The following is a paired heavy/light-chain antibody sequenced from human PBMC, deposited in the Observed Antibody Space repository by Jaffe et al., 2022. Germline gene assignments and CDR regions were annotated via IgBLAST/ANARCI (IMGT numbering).Light chain of an antibody. CDR1: SSNIGNNY. V-gene: IGLV1-51*01. CDR2: DNN. CDR3: GTWDTSLSLWV. Sequence: QSVLTQPPSVSAAPGQKVTISCSGSSSNIGNNYVSWYQKLPGTAPKLLIYDNNKRPSGIPDRVSGSKSATSATLGITGLQTGDEADYYCGTWDTSLSLWVFGGGTKLTVL. J-gene: IGLJ3*02.
Heavy chain of an antibody. CDR3: ARDLAEGSYYDSTSYWPAFDY. V-gene: IGHV1-46*01. CDR1: GYSFTSYY. CDR2: FNPSGGDT. Sequence: QVQLVQSGAEVKKPGASVKVSCKASGYSFTSYYMHWVRQAPGQGLEWMAFFNPSGGDTIYAQKFQGRVTMTSDTSTSTVYMELSGLRSEDTAVYYCARDLAEGSYYDSTSYWPAFDYWGQGTLVTVSS. J-gene: IGHJ4*02. D-gene: IGHD3-22*01.